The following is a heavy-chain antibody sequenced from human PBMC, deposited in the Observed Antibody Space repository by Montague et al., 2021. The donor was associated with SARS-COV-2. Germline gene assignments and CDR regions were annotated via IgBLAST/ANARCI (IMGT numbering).Heavy chain of an antibody. CDR2: IHSSGGT. Sequence: TLSLTYAVSGGSIITGSNFYWGWIRPSAGKGLEWIGRIHSSGGTNYNPSLKSLLTMSVDSSANQFSLKLTSVTAADTAVYYCARDYYDSTGLNWFDPWGQGLLVTVSS. D-gene: IGHD3-22*01. V-gene: IGHV4-61*02. CDR1: GGSIITGSNFY. J-gene: IGHJ5*02. CDR3: ARDYYDSTGLNWFDP.